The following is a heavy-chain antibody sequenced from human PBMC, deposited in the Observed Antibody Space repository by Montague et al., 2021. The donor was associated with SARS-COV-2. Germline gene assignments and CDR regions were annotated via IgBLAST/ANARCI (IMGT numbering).Heavy chain of an antibody. V-gene: IGHV4-59*01. CDR3: ARVGRGSSWYEVAFDI. CDR1: GGSISRYS. D-gene: IGHD6-13*01. CDR2: IYNSGST. J-gene: IGHJ3*02. Sequence: SETLSLTCTVSGGSISRYSWTWIRQPPGKGLEWIGYIYNSGSTXXXPPXXXRVTISVDTSKNQFSLKLSSVAAADTAVYYCARVGRGSSWYEVAFDIWGQGTMVTVSS.